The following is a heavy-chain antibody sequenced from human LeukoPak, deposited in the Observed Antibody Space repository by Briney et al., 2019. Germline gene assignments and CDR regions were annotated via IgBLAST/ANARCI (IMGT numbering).Heavy chain of an antibody. J-gene: IGHJ4*02. V-gene: IGHV3-7*01. CDR3: ARDLFSGTYHEDF. CDR2: IKFDGSAT. CDR1: GFTLSSYW. D-gene: IGHD1-26*01. Sequence: GESLRLSCVASGFTLSSYWMSWVRQAPGKGLEWVANIKFDGSATYYVDSVKGRFTISRDDAKNSLYLQMNSLRGEDTAVYYCARDLFSGTYHEDFWGQGALVIVSS.